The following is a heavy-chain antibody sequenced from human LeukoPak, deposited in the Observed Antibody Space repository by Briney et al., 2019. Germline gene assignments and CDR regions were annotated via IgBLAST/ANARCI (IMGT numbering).Heavy chain of an antibody. CDR3: ARIRDGYNDAYDI. CDR2: INPGGDNT. D-gene: IGHD5-24*01. CDR1: GYSFTGYY. J-gene: IGHJ3*02. V-gene: IGHV1-46*01. Sequence: ASVKVSCKASGYSFTGYYMHWVRQAPGQGLEWMGLINPGGDNTDYAQNFQGRVTMTRDTSTSTVYMGLSSLRSEDTAVYYCARIRDGYNDAYDIWGQGTMVTVSS.